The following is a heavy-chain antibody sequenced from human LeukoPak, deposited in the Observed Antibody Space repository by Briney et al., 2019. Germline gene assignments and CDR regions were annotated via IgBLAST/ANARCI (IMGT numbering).Heavy chain of an antibody. CDR3: ARHHVEMAARDAFDI. V-gene: IGHV5-51*01. D-gene: IGHD5-24*01. Sequence: GESLKISCKGSGYSFTSYWIGWVRQMAGKGLEWMGVIYPGDSDTRYSPSFQGQVTISADKSISTAYLQWSSLKASDTAMYYCARHHVEMAARDAFDIWGQGTMVTVSS. J-gene: IGHJ3*02. CDR1: GYSFTSYW. CDR2: IYPGDSDT.